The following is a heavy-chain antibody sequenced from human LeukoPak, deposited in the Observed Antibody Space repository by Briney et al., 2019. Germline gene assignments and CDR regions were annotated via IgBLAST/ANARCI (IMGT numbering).Heavy chain of an antibody. CDR1: GGSISNYY. CDR3: ARESSRYPYYFDY. Sequence: PSETLSLTCTVSGGSISNYYWTLIRQPAGKGLEWIGRIYISGSTNYNPSLKSRVTMSLDTSKNQFSVKLTSVTATDTAVYYCARESSRYPYYFDYWGQGTLVTASS. J-gene: IGHJ4*02. CDR2: IYISGST. D-gene: IGHD3-22*01. V-gene: IGHV4-4*07.